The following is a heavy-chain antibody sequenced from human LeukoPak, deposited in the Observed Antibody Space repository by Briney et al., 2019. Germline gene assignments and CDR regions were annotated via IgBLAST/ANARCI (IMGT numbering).Heavy chain of an antibody. CDR3: ARVLTGVRGGYFDY. CDR1: GGTFSSYA. Sequence: SVKVSCKASGGTFSSYAISWVRQAPGQGLEWMGRIIPILGIANYAQKFQGRVTLTADKSTSTAYMELSSLRSEDTAVYSCARVLTGVRGGYFDYWGQGTLVTVSS. CDR2: IIPILGIA. J-gene: IGHJ4*02. D-gene: IGHD7-27*01. V-gene: IGHV1-69*04.